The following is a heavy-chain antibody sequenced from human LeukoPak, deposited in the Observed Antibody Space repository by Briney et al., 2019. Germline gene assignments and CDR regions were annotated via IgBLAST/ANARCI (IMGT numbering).Heavy chain of an antibody. CDR3: ARRPLRFGEDYFDD. CDR1: GGSFSAYY. D-gene: IGHD3-10*01. Sequence: PSETLSLTCAVYGGSFSAYYWSWIRQAPGKGLEWIGEINHRGSTNYNPCRKSRVTRPLDTSKRQFSLTLRSVTVADTAVYYCARRPLRFGEDYFDDWGQGTLVTVS. V-gene: IGHV4-34*01. J-gene: IGHJ4*02. CDR2: INHRGST.